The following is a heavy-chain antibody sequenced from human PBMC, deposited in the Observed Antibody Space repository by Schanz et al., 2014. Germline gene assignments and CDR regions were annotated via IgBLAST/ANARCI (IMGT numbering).Heavy chain of an antibody. Sequence: QVQLVESGGTLVKPGGSLRLSCVVSGFTFSDYYMSWIRQAPGKGLEWVSYISSSSIYTNYADSVKGRFTISRDNAKNSLYLQMTSLRAEDTAVYYCAREGEWGYDPPRPWGQGTLVTVSS. D-gene: IGHD5-12*01. CDR2: ISSSSIYT. CDR1: GFTFSDYY. V-gene: IGHV3-11*06. CDR3: AREGEWGYDPPRP. J-gene: IGHJ5*02.